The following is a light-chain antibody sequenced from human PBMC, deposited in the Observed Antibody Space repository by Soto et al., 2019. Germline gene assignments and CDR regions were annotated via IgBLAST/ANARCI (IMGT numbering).Light chain of an antibody. V-gene: IGLV2-23*01. J-gene: IGLJ2*01. Sequence: PSRIINKETSSDVGSSNLVSWYQQHPGKAPKLMIYEDTKRPSGISNRFSGSKSGNTASLTISGLQAEDEADYYCCSYARSNSMVFGGGTKVTVL. CDR1: SSDVGSSNL. CDR2: EDT. CDR3: CSYARSNSMV.